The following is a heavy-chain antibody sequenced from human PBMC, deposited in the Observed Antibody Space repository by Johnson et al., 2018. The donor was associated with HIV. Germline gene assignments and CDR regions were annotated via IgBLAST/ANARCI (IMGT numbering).Heavy chain of an antibody. Sequence: VQVVESGGGLVQPGGSLTLSCAASGFTFSNYWMHWVRQAPGKGLVWVSRINSDGTNTTYADSVKGRFTISRDNARNTLYLQIDTLKVEDTALYYCTRSKLQFLAPDAFDLWGQGTMVTVSS. CDR1: GFTFSNYW. V-gene: IGHV3-74*02. CDR2: INSDGTNT. J-gene: IGHJ3*01. CDR3: TRSKLQFLAPDAFDL. D-gene: IGHD5-24*01.